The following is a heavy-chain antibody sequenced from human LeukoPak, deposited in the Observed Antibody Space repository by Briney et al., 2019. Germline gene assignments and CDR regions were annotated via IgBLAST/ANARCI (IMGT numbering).Heavy chain of an antibody. CDR2: IYSGGST. CDR3: AREKVPAAYFDY. Sequence: GGSLRLSCAASGFTVSSNYMSWVRQAPGKGLEWVSVIYSGGSTYYADSVKGRSTISRDNSKNTLYLQMNSLRAEDTAVYYCAREKVPAAYFDYWGQGTLVTVSS. D-gene: IGHD2-2*01. J-gene: IGHJ4*02. CDR1: GFTVSSNY. V-gene: IGHV3-53*01.